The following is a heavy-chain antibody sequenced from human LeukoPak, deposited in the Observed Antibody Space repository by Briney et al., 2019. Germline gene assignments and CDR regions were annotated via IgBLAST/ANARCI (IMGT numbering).Heavy chain of an antibody. J-gene: IGHJ4*02. CDR1: GVTFSSYS. CDR2: IDSSSSTI. V-gene: IGHV3-48*01. Sequence: PGGSLRLSCAASGVTFSSYSMNWVRQAPGKGLEWVSYIDSSSSTIYYADSVKGRFTISRDNAKNSLYLQMNSLRAEDTAVYYCASPFDYWGQGTLVTVSS. CDR3: ASPFDY.